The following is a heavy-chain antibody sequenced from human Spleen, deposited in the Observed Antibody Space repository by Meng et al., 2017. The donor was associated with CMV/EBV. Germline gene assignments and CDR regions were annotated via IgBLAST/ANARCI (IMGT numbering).Heavy chain of an antibody. CDR3: ARIRFLEWLLFDY. J-gene: IGHJ4*02. CDR2: MSTSGGSI. Sequence: GESLKISCAASGFIFSDYHMSWIRQAPGKGLEWISYMSTSGGSIFYADSVKGRFTISRDNAKNSLYLQMNSLRVEDTAVYYCARIRFLEWLLFDYWGQGTLVTVSS. CDR1: GFIFSDYH. D-gene: IGHD3-3*01. V-gene: IGHV3-11*01.